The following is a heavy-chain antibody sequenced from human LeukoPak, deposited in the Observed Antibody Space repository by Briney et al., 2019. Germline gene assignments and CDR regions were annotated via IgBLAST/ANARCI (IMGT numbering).Heavy chain of an antibody. J-gene: IGHJ5*02. CDR1: GFAFSSNA. V-gene: IGHV3-64D*06. D-gene: IGHD6-13*01. Sequence: GGSLRLSCSASGFAFSSNAMHWVRQAPGKGLEYVSAISSNGGSTYYADSVKGRFTISGDNSKNTLYLQMSSLRAEDTAVYYCVKDQFAAAAGYNWFHPWGQGTLVTVSS. CDR2: ISSNGGST. CDR3: VKDQFAAAAGYNWFHP.